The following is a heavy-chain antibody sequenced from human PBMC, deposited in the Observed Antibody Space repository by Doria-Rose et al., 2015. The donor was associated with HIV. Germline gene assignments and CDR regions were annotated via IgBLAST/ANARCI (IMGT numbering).Heavy chain of an antibody. CDR2: INVDTGNT. J-gene: IGHJ4*02. CDR3: AKDRVRVVQAATTLDF. CDR1: GYTFTRYA. V-gene: IGHV1-3*01. D-gene: IGHD2-2*01. Sequence: QVPLVPSGAEVKKPGASVRVSCKASGYTFTRYAMHWVRQAPGHRPEWMGWINVDTGNTEYSQKFQGRLTNTRDTSASTAYMELSSLTSDDTAVYYCAKDRVRVVQAATTLDFWGQGTLVTVSS.